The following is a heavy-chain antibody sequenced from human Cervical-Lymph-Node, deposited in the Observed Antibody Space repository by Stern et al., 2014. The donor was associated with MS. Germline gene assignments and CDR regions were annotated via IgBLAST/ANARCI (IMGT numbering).Heavy chain of an antibody. CDR1: GFTFSSYA. CDR3: ANNIVAMQDFDY. D-gene: IGHD5-12*01. V-gene: IGHV3-23*04. J-gene: IGHJ4*02. Sequence: VQLVQSGGGLVQPGGSLRLSCAASGFTFSSYAMRRVRQAPGRGLEWVSAISGSGGNTYYADSVKGRFTISRDNSKNTLYLEMNSLRAEDTAVYYCANNIVAMQDFDYWGQGTLVTVSS. CDR2: ISGSGGNT.